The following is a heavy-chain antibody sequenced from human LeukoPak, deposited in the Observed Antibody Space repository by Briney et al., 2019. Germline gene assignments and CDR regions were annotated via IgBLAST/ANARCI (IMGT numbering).Heavy chain of an antibody. J-gene: IGHJ4*02. CDR3: ARDNQLLYYFDY. CDR1: GGSISNYY. D-gene: IGHD2-2*01. CDR2: IYYSGST. V-gene: IGHV4-59*06. Sequence: SETLSLTCTVSGGSISNYYWSWIRQPPGKGLEWIGYIYYSGSTYYNPSLKSRVTISVDTSKNQFSLKLSSVTAADTAVYYCARDNQLLYYFDYWGQGTLVTASS.